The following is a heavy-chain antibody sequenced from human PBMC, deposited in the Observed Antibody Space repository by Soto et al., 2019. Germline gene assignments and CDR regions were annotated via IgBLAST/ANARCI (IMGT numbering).Heavy chain of an antibody. D-gene: IGHD2-15*01. CDR2: IIPIFGTA. V-gene: IGHV1-69*01. J-gene: IGHJ4*02. Sequence: QVQLVQSGAEVKKPGSSVKVSCKASGGTFSSYAISWVRQAPGQGLEWMGGIIPIFGTANYAQKFQGRVTITADESTSTAYMELSSLRSEDTAVYYCASRRVVMATITAPIRLSPVDYWGQGTLVTVSS. CDR3: ASRRVVMATITAPIRLSPVDY. CDR1: GGTFSSYA.